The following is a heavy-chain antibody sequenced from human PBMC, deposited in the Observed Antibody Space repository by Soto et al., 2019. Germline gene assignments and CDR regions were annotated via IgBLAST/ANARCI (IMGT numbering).Heavy chain of an antibody. V-gene: IGHV1-18*01. CDR3: ANYCSSTSCYNGMDV. CDR1: GYTFTSYG. CDR2: ISAYNGNT. Sequence: QVQLVQSGAEVKKPGASVKVSCKASGYTFTSYGISWVRQAPGQGLEGMGWISAYNGNTNYAQKLQGRVTMTTDTSTSTAYMELRSLRSDDTAVYYCANYCSSTSCYNGMDVWGQGTTVTVSS. J-gene: IGHJ6*02. D-gene: IGHD2-2*02.